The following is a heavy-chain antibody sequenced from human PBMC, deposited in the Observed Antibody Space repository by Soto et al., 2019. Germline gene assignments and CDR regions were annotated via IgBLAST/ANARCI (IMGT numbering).Heavy chain of an antibody. CDR1: GFTFSNFA. Sequence: EVQLLESGGGLVQPGGSLRLSCAASGFTFSNFAMSWVRQAPGKGLEWVSAISGGATSTYYADIVKGRFTISRDNSKNTLSLQMNGLRVEDTALYYCAKGPTLVFPQIGNWGPGTLVTV. J-gene: IGHJ4*02. CDR3: AKGPTLVFPQIGN. D-gene: IGHD6-13*01. V-gene: IGHV3-23*01. CDR2: ISGGATST.